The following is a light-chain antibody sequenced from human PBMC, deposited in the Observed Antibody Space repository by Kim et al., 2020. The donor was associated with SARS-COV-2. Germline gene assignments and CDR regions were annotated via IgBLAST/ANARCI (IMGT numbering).Light chain of an antibody. J-gene: IGKJ2*03. CDR3: QQYCSTPPS. CDR1: QTVLCNTVNKNY. Sequence: ATLNCNSRQTVLCNTVNKNYLAWYQQKPGQAPKLLIYGASIRESGVSDRFSGSGSETDFTLTISSLQAEDVAVYYCQQYCSTPPSFGQGTKLEIK. CDR2: GAS. V-gene: IGKV4-1*01.